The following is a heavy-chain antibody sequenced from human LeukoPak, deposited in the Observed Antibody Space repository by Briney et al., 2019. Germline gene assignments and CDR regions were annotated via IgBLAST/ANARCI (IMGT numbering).Heavy chain of an antibody. J-gene: IGHJ5*02. CDR2: TSYSGNT. V-gene: IGHV4-59*01. CDR1: GGSISSFY. D-gene: IGHD1-14*01. CDR3: TRAPRKAWFDP. Sequence: SETLSLTCSVSGGSISSFYCSWIRQPPGKGLEWIGYTSYSGNTNYNPSLKSRVTMSVDTSRKQISLRLTSVTAADTAVYYCTRAPRKAWFDPWGQGTLVTVSS.